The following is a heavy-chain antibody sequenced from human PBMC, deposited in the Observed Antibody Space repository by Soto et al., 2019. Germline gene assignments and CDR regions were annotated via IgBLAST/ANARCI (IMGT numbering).Heavy chain of an antibody. D-gene: IGHD6-13*01. V-gene: IGHV4-59*01. CDR1: GGSISSYY. Sequence: SETLSLTCTVSGGSISSYYWSWIRQPPGKGLEWIGYIYYSGSTNYNPSLKSRVTISVDTSKNQFSLKLSSVTAADTAVYYCARGINRATPISFMAAAAHEGAFDIWGQGTMVTVSS. CDR3: ARGINRATPISFMAAAAHEGAFDI. CDR2: IYYSGST. J-gene: IGHJ3*02.